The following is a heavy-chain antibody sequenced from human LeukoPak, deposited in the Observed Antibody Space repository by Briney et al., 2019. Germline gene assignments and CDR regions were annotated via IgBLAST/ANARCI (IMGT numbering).Heavy chain of an antibody. J-gene: IGHJ4*02. V-gene: IGHV4-39*07. D-gene: IGHD1-26*01. CDR2: IYYSGST. Sequence: TSETLSLTCTVSGGSISSSSYYWGWIRQPPGKGLEWIGSIYYSGSTYYNPSLKSRVTISVETSKNQFSLKLSSVTAADTAVYYCARELQEWELLRPFDYWGQGTLVTVSS. CDR3: ARELQEWELLRPFDY. CDR1: GGSISSSSYY.